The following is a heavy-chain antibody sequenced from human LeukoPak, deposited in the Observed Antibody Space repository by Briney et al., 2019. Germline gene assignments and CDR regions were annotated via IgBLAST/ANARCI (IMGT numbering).Heavy chain of an antibody. Sequence: GGPLRLFCGPSGFPFSNAYITWVPQSTGKGLEWVTNISFCDFALYYRVSVKGRFTISRENTKNMVYLQMNSLRAEDTAIYYCATDGSCWSRSSWGQGTLVTVSP. D-gene: IGHD2-15*01. CDR2: ISFCDFAL. J-gene: IGHJ5*02. V-gene: IGHV3-23*01. CDR3: ATDGSCWSRSS. CDR1: GFPFSNAY.